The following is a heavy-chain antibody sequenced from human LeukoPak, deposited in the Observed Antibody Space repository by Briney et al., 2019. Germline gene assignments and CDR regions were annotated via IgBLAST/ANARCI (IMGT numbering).Heavy chain of an antibody. J-gene: IGHJ4*02. CDR2: NYYIQRI. V-gene: IGHV4-39*07. CDR1: GGPISSRRYL. Sequence: SDTLSLTCTVSGGPISSRRYLWSWIRQPPGKEQEWFGSNYYIQRIYYNPSHKSRVTISVDTSTDHFSLNLSSVTAADTGVYYCARYSFRPGAAARADYRGKDTLLTVS. CDR3: ARYSFRPGAAARADY. D-gene: IGHD6-13*01.